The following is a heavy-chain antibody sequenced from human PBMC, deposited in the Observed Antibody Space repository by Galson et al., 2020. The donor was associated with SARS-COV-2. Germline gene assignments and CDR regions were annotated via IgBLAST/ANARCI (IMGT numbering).Heavy chain of an antibody. CDR2: IYYSGST. Sequence: SETLSLTCTVSGGSISSYYWSWIRQPPGKGLEWIGYIYYSGSTNYNPSLKSRVTISVDTSKNQFSLKLSSVTAADTAVYYCARDSGGSYFRFGAFDIWGQGTMVTVSS. J-gene: IGHJ3*02. CDR3: ARDSGGSYFRFGAFDI. D-gene: IGHD1-26*01. CDR1: GGSISSYY. V-gene: IGHV4-59*01.